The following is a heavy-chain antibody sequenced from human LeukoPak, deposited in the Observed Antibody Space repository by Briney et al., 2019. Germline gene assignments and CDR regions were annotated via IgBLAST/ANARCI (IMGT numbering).Heavy chain of an antibody. D-gene: IGHD5-18*01. J-gene: IGHJ3*02. Sequence: PGGSLRLSCAASGFTFSSYHMDWVRQAPGKGLEGVSFISSSSDYISYADSVKGRFTISRDNAKNSLYLQMNSLRAEDTAVYYCAKRAYSDSDLRAFDIWGQGTMVTISS. V-gene: IGHV3-21*01. CDR1: GFTFSSYH. CDR3: AKRAYSDSDLRAFDI. CDR2: ISSSSDYI.